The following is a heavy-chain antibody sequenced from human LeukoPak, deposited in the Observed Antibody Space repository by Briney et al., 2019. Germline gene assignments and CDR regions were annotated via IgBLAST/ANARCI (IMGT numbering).Heavy chain of an antibody. Sequence: GGSLRLSCAASGLTFSSYAMSWVRQAPGKGLEWVSAISGSGGSTYYADSVKGRFTISRDNSKNTLYLQMNSLRAEDTAVYYCAKAPFYYYDSSYFDYWGQGTLVTVSS. V-gene: IGHV3-23*01. CDR3: AKAPFYYYDSSYFDY. CDR1: GLTFSSYA. J-gene: IGHJ4*02. D-gene: IGHD3-22*01. CDR2: ISGSGGST.